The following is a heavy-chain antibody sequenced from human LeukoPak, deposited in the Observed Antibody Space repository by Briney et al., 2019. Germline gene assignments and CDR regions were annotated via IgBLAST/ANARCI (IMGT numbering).Heavy chain of an antibody. CDR3: VREPSGDTYTG. Sequence: SVKVSXKASGGTFSSYTISWVRQAPGQGLEWMGRIIPILGIANYAQKFQGRVTITADKSTSSAYMELSSLRSEDAAVYYCVREPSGDTYTGWGQGTLVTVSS. CDR2: IIPILGIA. J-gene: IGHJ4*02. D-gene: IGHD2-15*01. CDR1: GGTFSSYT. V-gene: IGHV1-69*02.